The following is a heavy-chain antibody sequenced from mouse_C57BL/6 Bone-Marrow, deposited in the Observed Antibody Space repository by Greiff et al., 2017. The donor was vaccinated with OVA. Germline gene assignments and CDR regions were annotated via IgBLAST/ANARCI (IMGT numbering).Heavy chain of an antibody. V-gene: IGHV1-42*01. D-gene: IGHD2-2*01. CDR1: GYSFTGYY. CDR2: INPSTGGT. J-gene: IGHJ4*01. Sequence: VQLQQSGPELVKPGASVKISCKASGYSFTGYYMNWVKQSPEKSLGWIGEINPSTGGTTYNQKFKAKATLTVDKSSSTAYMQLKSLTSEDSAVYYCARCGYPFYYAMDYWGQGTSVTVSS. CDR3: ARCGYPFYYAMDY.